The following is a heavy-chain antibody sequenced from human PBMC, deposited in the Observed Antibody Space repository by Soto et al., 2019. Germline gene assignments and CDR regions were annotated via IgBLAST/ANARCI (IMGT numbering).Heavy chain of an antibody. D-gene: IGHD6-13*01. CDR1: GGSISSYY. V-gene: IGHV4-4*07. CDR2: IYTSGST. J-gene: IGHJ6*02. Sequence: PSASLSLTCTVSGGSISSYYWSWIRQPAGKGLEWIGRIYTSGSTNYNPALKSRVTMSVDTSKNQFSLKLSSVTAADTAVYYCASAIAAVDYYYYGMDVWGQGTTVTVSS. CDR3: ASAIAAVDYYYYGMDV.